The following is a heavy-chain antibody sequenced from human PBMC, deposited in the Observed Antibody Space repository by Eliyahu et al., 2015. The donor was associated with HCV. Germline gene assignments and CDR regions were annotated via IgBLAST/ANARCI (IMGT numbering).Heavy chain of an antibody. Sequence: EVQLVESGGGLVQPGGSLRLSCAASGFTFSSYWMSWVRQAPGKGLEWVANINRDGSEKNYVDSVKGRFTISRDNAKNSLYLQMNSLRAEDTAVYYCARDCTNGICPPDYWGQGTLVTVSS. D-gene: IGHD2-8*01. V-gene: IGHV3-7*01. CDR2: INRDGSEK. CDR1: GFTFSSYW. J-gene: IGHJ4*02. CDR3: ARDCTNGICPPDY.